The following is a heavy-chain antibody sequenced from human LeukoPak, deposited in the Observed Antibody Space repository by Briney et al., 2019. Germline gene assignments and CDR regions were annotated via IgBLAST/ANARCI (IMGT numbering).Heavy chain of an antibody. J-gene: IGHJ4*02. CDR2: ISGSGGST. V-gene: IGHV3-23*01. D-gene: IGHD4-11*01. Sequence: GGSLRLSCAASGFTFSSYAMSWVRQAPGKGLEWVSAISGSGGSTYYADSVKGRFTISRDNSKNTLYLQMNSLRAEDTAVYYCASALNSNYGPLTGWGQGTLVTVSS. CDR1: GFTFSSYA. CDR3: ASALNSNYGPLTG.